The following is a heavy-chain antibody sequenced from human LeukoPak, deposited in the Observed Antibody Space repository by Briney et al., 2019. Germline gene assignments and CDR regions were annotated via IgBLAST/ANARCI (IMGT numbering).Heavy chain of an antibody. CDR1: GASISSNSHY. V-gene: IGHV4-39*01. J-gene: IGHJ4*02. D-gene: IGHD6-13*01. Sequence: PSETLSLTCTVSGASISSNSHYWGWIRQFSGKGLEWIGTIYYSGSTYYNPSLKSRVTISVDTSKNQFSLKLSSVTAADTAVYYCARRTRGYDNWGQGTLVTVSS. CDR3: ARRTRGYDN. CDR2: IYYSGST.